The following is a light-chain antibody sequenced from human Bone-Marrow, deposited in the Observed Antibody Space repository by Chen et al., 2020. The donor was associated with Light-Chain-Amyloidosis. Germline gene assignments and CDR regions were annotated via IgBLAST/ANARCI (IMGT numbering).Light chain of an antibody. V-gene: IGKV2-28*01. CDR2: LGS. CDR3: MQALQTPLT. CDR1: QSLLHSNRHNY. Sequence: IMITQSPLSLSVTPGEPASIACRSSQSLLHSNRHNYLDWFLQRPGQSPQLLIYLGSNRVSGVPDRFSGSGSGTDFTLKISRVEAEDVGVYFCMQALQTPLTFGPGTKLDLK. J-gene: IGKJ3*01.